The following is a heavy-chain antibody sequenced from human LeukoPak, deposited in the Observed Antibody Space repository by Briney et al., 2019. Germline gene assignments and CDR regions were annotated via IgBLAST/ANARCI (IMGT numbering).Heavy chain of an antibody. CDR2: IGGRGGST. Sequence: GGSLRLSCAASGFTFSSFTMTWVRQAPGKGLEWVSAIGGRGGSTYYADFLEGRFTIARDNSKDMVYLQMNSLKVEDTAIYYCGKEGGAWGQGTEVTVSS. J-gene: IGHJ5*02. CDR1: GFTFSSFT. D-gene: IGHD3-16*01. CDR3: GKEGGA. V-gene: IGHV3-23*01.